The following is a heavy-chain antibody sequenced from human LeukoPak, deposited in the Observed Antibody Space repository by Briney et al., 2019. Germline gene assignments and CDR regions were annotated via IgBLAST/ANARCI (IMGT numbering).Heavy chain of an antibody. CDR1: GGSISSSSYY. V-gene: IGHV4-39*07. CDR3: ARVFAGGITIFGVVTDLDYFDY. Sequence: SETLSLTCTVSGGSISSSSYYWGWIRQPPGKGLEWIGSIYYSGSTYYNPSLKSRVAISVDTSKNQFSLKLSSVTAADTAVYYCARVFAGGITIFGVVTDLDYFDYWGQGTLVTVSS. CDR2: IYYSGST. J-gene: IGHJ4*02. D-gene: IGHD3-3*01.